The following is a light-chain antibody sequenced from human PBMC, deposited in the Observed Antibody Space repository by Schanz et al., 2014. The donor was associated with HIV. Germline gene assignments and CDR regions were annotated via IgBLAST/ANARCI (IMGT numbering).Light chain of an antibody. Sequence: DIQMTQSPSPLSASVGARITITCRASQSISEWLAWYQQKPGQAPNLLISEASTLESGVPSRFSGTGSGTEFTLTISSLHPDDFATYFCLHYNDFTSTFGQGTKLEIK. V-gene: IGKV1-5*03. CDR1: QSISEW. CDR2: EAS. J-gene: IGKJ2*01. CDR3: LHYNDFTST.